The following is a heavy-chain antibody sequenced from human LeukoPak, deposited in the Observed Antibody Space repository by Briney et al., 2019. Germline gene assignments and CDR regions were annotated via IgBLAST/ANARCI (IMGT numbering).Heavy chain of an antibody. CDR2: INAGNGNT. CDR3: ARVFGYSYGPFDP. V-gene: IGHV1-3*03. CDR1: GYTFTSYD. D-gene: IGHD5-18*01. J-gene: IGHJ5*02. Sequence: ASVKVSCKASGYTFTSYDINWVRQATGQGLEWMGWINAGNGNTKYSQEFQGRVTITRDTSASTAYMELSSLRSEDMAVYYCARVFGYSYGPFDPWGQGTLVTVSS.